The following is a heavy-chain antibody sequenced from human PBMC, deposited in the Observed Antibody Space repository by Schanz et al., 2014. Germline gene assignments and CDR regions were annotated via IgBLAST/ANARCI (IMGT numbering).Heavy chain of an antibody. Sequence: EVQLLESGGGLVQPGGSLRLSCAASGFTFGDYAMTWVRQAPGKGLEWVSAINTGVNTYYADSVRGRFTMSRDNSKNTVHLQMSSLRVEDTAVYYCAKYRGYYRVSGSYRELEYWGQGTLVTVSS. V-gene: IGHV3-23*01. CDR1: GFTFGDYA. J-gene: IGHJ4*02. CDR3: AKYRGYYRVSGSYRELEY. CDR2: INTGVNT. D-gene: IGHD3-10*01.